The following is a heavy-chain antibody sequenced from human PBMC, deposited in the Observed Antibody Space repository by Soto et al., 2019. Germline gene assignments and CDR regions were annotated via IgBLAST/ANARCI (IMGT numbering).Heavy chain of an antibody. CDR2: IFPGDSDT. Sequence: GRSLKISCQASGYRFISYWIGWVRQMPGKGLEWMGIIFPGDSDTTYSPSFQGQVTISVDKSISTAYLQWSSLKASDTAMYYCARLSTVTYQYYYAMDVWGQRTTVTVSS. CDR1: GYRFISYW. D-gene: IGHD4-4*01. CDR3: ARLSTVTYQYYYAMDV. J-gene: IGHJ6*02. V-gene: IGHV5-51*03.